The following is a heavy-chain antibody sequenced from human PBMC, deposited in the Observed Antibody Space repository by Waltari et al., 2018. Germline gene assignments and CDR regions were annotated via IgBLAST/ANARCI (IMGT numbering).Heavy chain of an antibody. CDR1: GYSISSGYY. Sequence: QVQLQESGPGLVKPSETLSLTCAVSGYSISSGYYWGLIRHPPGKGLGRSGGIYNSGGTYNSPSIKSRVTISVDTSKNQFSLKLSSVTAADTAVYYCARLGGSGRTIDYWGQGTLVTVSS. V-gene: IGHV4-38-2*01. CDR2: IYNSGGT. CDR3: ARLGGSGRTIDY. D-gene: IGHD6-19*01. J-gene: IGHJ4*02.